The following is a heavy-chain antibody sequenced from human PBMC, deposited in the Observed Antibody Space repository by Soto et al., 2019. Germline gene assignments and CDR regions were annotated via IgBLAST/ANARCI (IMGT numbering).Heavy chain of an antibody. CDR1: GGSVIGGSYY. D-gene: IGHD5-12*01. CDR2: IYYSGST. V-gene: IGHV4-61*01. J-gene: IGHJ4*02. CDR3: ARASIRYSGYDWKEFDY. Sequence: PSEILSLTCTVSGGSVIGGSYYWSWIRQPPGKGLEWIGYIYYSGSTNYNHSLKSRVTISVDTSKNQFSLKLSSVTAADTAVYYCARASIRYSGYDWKEFDYWGQGTLVTVSS.